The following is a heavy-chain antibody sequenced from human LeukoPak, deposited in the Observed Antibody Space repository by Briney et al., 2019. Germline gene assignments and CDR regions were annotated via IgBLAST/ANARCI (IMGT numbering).Heavy chain of an antibody. V-gene: IGHV1-2*02. J-gene: IGHJ4*02. CDR2: INPNSGGT. CDR1: GYTFTGYY. CDR3: ASGARYCGGDSCYGPFGY. Sequence: ASVKASCKASGYTFTGYYLHWVRQAPGQGLEWMGWINPNSGGTNYAQKFQGRVTMTRDTSITTAYMELSRLRSDDAALYYCASGARYCGGDSCYGPFGYWGQGTLVTVSS. D-gene: IGHD2-15*01.